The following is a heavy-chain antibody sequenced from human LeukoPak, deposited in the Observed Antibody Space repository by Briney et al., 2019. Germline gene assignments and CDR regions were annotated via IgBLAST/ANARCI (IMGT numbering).Heavy chain of an antibody. J-gene: IGHJ4*02. CDR3: AHRAEMAPGGRNYYFDY. Sequence: SGPTLVKPTQTLTLTCIFSGFSLSTRGVGVGWIRQPPGKALEWLALIYWDDDKRYSPSLKSRLTITKDTSKNQVVLTMTNMDPVDTATYYCAHRAEMAPGGRNYYFDYWGQGTLVTVSS. V-gene: IGHV2-5*02. D-gene: IGHD5-24*01. CDR2: IYWDDDK. CDR1: GFSLSTRGVG.